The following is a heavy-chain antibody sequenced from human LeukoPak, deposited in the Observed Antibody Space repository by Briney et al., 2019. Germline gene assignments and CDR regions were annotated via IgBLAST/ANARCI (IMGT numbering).Heavy chain of an antibody. V-gene: IGHV3-74*01. Sequence: PGGSLRLSCAASGFSFNTYWMHSVRQAPGKGLVWVSRIYSDGSSTYYADSVKGRFTCSRDNAKNTVYLQMNSLRAEDTAVYYCARGASGYGNFDYWGQGTLVTVSS. CDR3: ARGASGYGNFDY. J-gene: IGHJ4*02. CDR1: GFSFNTYW. CDR2: IYSDGSST. D-gene: IGHD5-12*01.